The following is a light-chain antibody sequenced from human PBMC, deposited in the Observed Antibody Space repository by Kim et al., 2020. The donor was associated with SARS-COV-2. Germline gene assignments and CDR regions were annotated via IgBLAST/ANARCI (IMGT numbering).Light chain of an antibody. CDR1: SSNIGNSY. Sequence: GQRVTISCPGSSSNIGNSYVSWYQQLPGSAPRLLIYDSSNRPSGIPDRFSGSKSGTSATLGITGLQTGDEAHYYCATWDGSLNAGVFGGGTQLTVL. CDR3: ATWDGSLNAGV. J-gene: IGLJ2*01. V-gene: IGLV1-51*01. CDR2: DSS.